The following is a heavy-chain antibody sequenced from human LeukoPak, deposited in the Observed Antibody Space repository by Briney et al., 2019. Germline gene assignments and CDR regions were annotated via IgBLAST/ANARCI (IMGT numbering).Heavy chain of an antibody. CDR1: GFTFSSYA. CDR2: ISYDGSNK. D-gene: IGHD4-23*01. Sequence: GGSLRLSCAASGFTFSSYAMHWVRQAPGKGLEWVAVISYDGSNKYYADSVKGRFTISRDNSKNTLYLQMNSLRSEDTAVYYCARDADYGGNSPRYYYYYGMDVWGQGTTVTVSS. V-gene: IGHV3-30-3*01. J-gene: IGHJ6*02. CDR3: ARDADYGGNSPRYYYYYGMDV.